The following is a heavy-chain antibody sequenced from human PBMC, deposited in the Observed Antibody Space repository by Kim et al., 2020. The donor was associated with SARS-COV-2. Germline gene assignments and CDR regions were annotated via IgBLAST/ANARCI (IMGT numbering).Heavy chain of an antibody. J-gene: IGHJ4*02. D-gene: IGHD3-16*01. CDR2: INPSGGST. V-gene: IGHV1-46*01. CDR3: ARDRVLSPPAGPGRTKSFGY. CDR1: GYTFTSYY. Sequence: ASVKVSCKASGYTFTSYYMHWVRQAPGQGLEWMGIINPSGGSTSYAQKFQGRVTMTRDTSTSTVYMELSSLRSEDTAVYYCARDRVLSPPAGPGRTKSFGYWGQGTLVTVSS.